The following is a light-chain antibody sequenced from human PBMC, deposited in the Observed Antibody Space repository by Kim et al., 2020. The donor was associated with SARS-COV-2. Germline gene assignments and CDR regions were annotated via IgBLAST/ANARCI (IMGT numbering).Light chain of an antibody. CDR2: GAS. J-gene: IGKJ5*01. Sequence: EMVMTQSPATLSVSPGERATLSCRDSQSVSSNLAWYQQKPGQAPRLLIYGASTRATGIPARFSGSGSGTEFTLTISSLQSEDFAVYYCQQYNNWPPITFVQGTRLEIK. CDR1: QSVSSN. V-gene: IGKV3-15*01. CDR3: QQYNNWPPIT.